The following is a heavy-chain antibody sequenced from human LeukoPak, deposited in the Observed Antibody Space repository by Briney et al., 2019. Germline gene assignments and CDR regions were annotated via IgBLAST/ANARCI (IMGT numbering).Heavy chain of an antibody. V-gene: IGHV3-21*01. Sequence: GGSLRLSCAASRFTFSSYSMNWVRQAPGKGLEWVSSISSISSYIYYADSVKGRFTISRDSAKNSLYLQMNSLRAEDTAVYYCATLMTTVTTSGALRFDYWGQGTLVTVSS. J-gene: IGHJ4*02. CDR1: RFTFSSYS. CDR2: ISSISSYI. D-gene: IGHD4-17*01. CDR3: ATLMTTVTTSGALRFDY.